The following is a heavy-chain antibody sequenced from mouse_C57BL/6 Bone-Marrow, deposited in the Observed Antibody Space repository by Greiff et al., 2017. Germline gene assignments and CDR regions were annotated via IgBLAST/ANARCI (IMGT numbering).Heavy chain of an antibody. CDR1: GFNIKDDY. Sequence: EVQLQQSGAELVRPGASVKLSCTASGFNIKDDYMHWVKQRPEQGLEWIGWIDPENGDTEYASKFQGKATITADTSSNTAYLQLSSLTSEDTAVYYCTNYGSLYYFDYWGQGTTLTVSS. J-gene: IGHJ2*01. V-gene: IGHV14-4*01. CDR2: IDPENGDT. CDR3: TNYGSLYYFDY. D-gene: IGHD1-1*01.